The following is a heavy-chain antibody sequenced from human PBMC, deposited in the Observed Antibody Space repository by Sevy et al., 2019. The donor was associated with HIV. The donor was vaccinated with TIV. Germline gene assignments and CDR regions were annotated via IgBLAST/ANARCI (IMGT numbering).Heavy chain of an antibody. CDR2: ISYDGSNK. CDR3: ARDLGSGSSPYYYYGMDV. CDR1: GFTFSSYA. J-gene: IGHJ6*02. Sequence: GGSLRLSCAASGFTFSSYAMHWVRQAPGKGLEWVAVISYDGSNKYYADSVKGRFTISRDNSKNTLYLQMNSLRAEDTVVYYCARDLGSGSSPYYYYGMDVWGQGTTVTVSS. V-gene: IGHV3-30-3*01. D-gene: IGHD3-10*01.